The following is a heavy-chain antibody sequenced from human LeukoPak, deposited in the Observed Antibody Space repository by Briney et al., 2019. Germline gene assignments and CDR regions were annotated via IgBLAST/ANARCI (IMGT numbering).Heavy chain of an antibody. CDR3: ARDLGYCSSTSCYDAFDI. CDR2: INAGHGNT. CDR1: GYTFTSYT. D-gene: IGHD2-2*01. J-gene: IGHJ3*02. Sequence: ASVKVSCKASGYTFTSYTIHWVRQAPGQRLEWMGWINAGHGNTKYSQKFQARVTITRDTPASTAYMELSSLRSEDTAVYYCARDLGYCSSTSCYDAFDIWGQGTMVTVSS. V-gene: IGHV1-3*01.